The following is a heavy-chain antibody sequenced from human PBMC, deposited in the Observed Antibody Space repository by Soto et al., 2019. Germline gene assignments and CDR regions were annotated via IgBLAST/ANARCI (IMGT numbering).Heavy chain of an antibody. J-gene: IGHJ4*02. CDR3: GRGRSGQLVVFY. V-gene: IGHV1-3*01. CDR1: GYTFTSYA. Sequence: QVQLVQSGAEMRKPGASVMVSCKASGYTFTSYAMNWVRQAPGQRLEWMGWINGGNGDTKYSQRFQDRVTITRDTSANTVYMELSSLTSEDTAIYYCGRGRSGQLVVFYWGQGTPVTVSS. D-gene: IGHD3-10*01. CDR2: INGGNGDT.